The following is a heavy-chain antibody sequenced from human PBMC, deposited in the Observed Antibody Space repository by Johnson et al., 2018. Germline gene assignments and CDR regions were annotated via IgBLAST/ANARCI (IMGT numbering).Heavy chain of an antibody. V-gene: IGHV3-9*01. CDR3: AKEIRFSGDDGVDY. Sequence: VQLVESGGGLVQPGRSLRLSCAASGFTFDDYAMHWVRQAPGKGLEWVSGISWNSGSIGYADSVKGRFTISRDNAKNSLYLQMNSLRAEDTALYYCAKEIRFSGDDGVDYWGQGTLVTVSS. CDR1: GFTFDDYA. CDR2: ISWNSGSI. D-gene: IGHD5-12*01. J-gene: IGHJ4*02.